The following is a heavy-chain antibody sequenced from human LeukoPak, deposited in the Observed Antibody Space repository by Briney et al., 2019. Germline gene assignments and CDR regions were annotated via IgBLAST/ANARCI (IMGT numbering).Heavy chain of an antibody. D-gene: IGHD6-13*01. Sequence: SVXXSCKASGGTFSSYAISWVGQARGQGLEWMGRIIPIFGTENYAQKFQGRVTIKREESKRTAYMELSSLRSEDTAVYYCARWELAAGTSDYWGQGTLVTVSS. CDR1: GGTFSSYA. V-gene: IGHV1-69*05. J-gene: IGHJ4*02. CDR3: ARWELAAGTSDY. CDR2: IIPIFGTE.